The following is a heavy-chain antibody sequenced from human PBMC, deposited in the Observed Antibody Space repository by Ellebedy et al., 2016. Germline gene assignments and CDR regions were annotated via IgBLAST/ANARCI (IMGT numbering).Heavy chain of an antibody. D-gene: IGHD6-13*01. Sequence: GESLKISXAASGFTFSSYGMHWVRQAPGKGLEWVAVISYDGSNKYYADSVKGRFTISRDNSKNTLYLQMNSLRAEDTAVYYCAKDGGWIAAAGTPLEYWGQGTLVTVSS. V-gene: IGHV3-30*18. CDR2: ISYDGSNK. CDR1: GFTFSSYG. CDR3: AKDGGWIAAAGTPLEY. J-gene: IGHJ4*02.